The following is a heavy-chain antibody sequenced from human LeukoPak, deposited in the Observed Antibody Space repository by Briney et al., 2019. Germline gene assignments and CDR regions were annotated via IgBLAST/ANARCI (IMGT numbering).Heavy chain of an antibody. D-gene: IGHD3-9*01. V-gene: IGHV4-39*07. J-gene: IGHJ6*04. CDR2: IYYSGST. CDR3: ARGRTYYDILTGYFFDV. CDR1: GGSISSSSYY. Sequence: SETLSLTCTVSGGSISSSSYYWGWIRQPPGKALEWIGSIYYSGSTYCNPSLKSRVTISVDTSKNQFSLKLTSVTAADTAVYYCARGRTYYDILTGYFFDVWGKGTTVTVSS.